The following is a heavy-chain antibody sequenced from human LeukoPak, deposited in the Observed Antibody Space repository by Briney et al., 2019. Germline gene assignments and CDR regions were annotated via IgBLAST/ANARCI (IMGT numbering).Heavy chain of an antibody. CDR3: GRGVIITGYYYGMDV. Sequence: GASVKVSCNASGGTFSSYAISWVRHAPGPGLEWMGRIIPILGIANYAQKFQGRVTITADKSTSTAYMELSSLRSEDTAVYYCGRGVIITGYYYGMDVWGQGTTVTVSS. CDR1: GGTFSSYA. J-gene: IGHJ6*02. V-gene: IGHV1-69*04. CDR2: IIPILGIA. D-gene: IGHD3-10*01.